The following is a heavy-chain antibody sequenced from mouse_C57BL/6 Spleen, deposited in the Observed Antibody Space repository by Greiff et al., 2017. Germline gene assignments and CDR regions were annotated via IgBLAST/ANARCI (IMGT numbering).Heavy chain of an antibody. J-gene: IGHJ2*01. D-gene: IGHD2-4*01. CDR1: GFTFSSYG. CDR2: ISSGGSYT. Sequence: EVQLVESGGDLVKPGGSLKLSCAASGFTFSSYGMSWVRQTPDKRLEWVATISSGGSYTYYPDSVKGRFTISRDNAKNTLYLQMSSLKSEDTAMYYCARPHDDYDDGLTGNPVYFDYWGQGTTLTVSS. V-gene: IGHV5-6*01. CDR3: ARPHDDYDDGLTGNPVYFDY.